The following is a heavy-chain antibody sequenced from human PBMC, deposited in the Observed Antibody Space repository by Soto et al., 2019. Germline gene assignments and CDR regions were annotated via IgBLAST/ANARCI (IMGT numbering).Heavy chain of an antibody. D-gene: IGHD3-9*01. CDR2: ISSYYGNT. V-gene: IGHV1-18*01. CDR3: ARRDLVTGYSLDYYDMDV. CDR1: GYTFSDYG. J-gene: IGHJ6*02. Sequence: ASVKVSCKASGYTFSDYGINWVRQAPGQGLEWMGWISSYYGNTNYAQMLQARVTMTTDTSTSTAYMELRSLRSDDTAVYYCARRDLVTGYSLDYYDMDVWGQGTTVTVSS.